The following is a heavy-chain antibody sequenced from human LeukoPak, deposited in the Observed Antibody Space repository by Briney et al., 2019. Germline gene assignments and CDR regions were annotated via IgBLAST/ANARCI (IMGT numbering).Heavy chain of an antibody. CDR3: ARDGPAQMVDFDY. Sequence: ASVKVSCKASGYTFSGTGQYLYWLRQATGQGLECMGYLYPNNGATASPPQFQGRVAMTRDTSLNTASMELSRPRPDDTAVYYCARDGPAQMVDFDYWGQGALVTVSS. CDR1: GYTFSGTGQY. CDR2: LYPNNGAT. J-gene: IGHJ4*02. D-gene: IGHD3-10*01. V-gene: IGHV1-2*02.